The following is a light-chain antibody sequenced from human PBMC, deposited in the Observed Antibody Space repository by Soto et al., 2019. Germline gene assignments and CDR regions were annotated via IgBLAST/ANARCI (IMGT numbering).Light chain of an antibody. CDR3: SSYTSSSTVV. CDR1: SSDVGGYI. Sequence: QSVLTQPASVSGSPGQSITISCTGTSSDVGGYIVSWYQQHPGKAPKLMISDVSNRPSGVSNRFSGSKSGNTASLTISGLQAEDEADYYCSSYTSSSTVVFGGGTKVTVL. V-gene: IGLV2-14*03. CDR2: DVS. J-gene: IGLJ2*01.